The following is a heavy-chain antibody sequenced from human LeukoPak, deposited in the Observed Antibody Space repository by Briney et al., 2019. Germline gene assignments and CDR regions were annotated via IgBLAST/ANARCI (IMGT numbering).Heavy chain of an antibody. Sequence: GGSLRLSCAASGFTFSLYDLSWVRLAPGKGLECVSAIDRGVGRTYYADSVKGRFTISRDNSKNMLYLQMNSLRAEDTAVYYCSRAAAGTYYFDYWGQGTLVTVSS. CDR2: IDRGVGRT. CDR1: GFTFSLYD. V-gene: IGHV3-23*01. D-gene: IGHD6-13*01. CDR3: SRAAAGTYYFDY. J-gene: IGHJ4*02.